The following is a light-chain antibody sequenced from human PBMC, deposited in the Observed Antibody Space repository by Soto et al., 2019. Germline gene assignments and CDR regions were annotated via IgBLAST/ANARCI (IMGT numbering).Light chain of an antibody. J-gene: IGLJ3*02. CDR3: AAWDDSLNGVV. CDR2: SNT. CDR1: SSNIESNT. Sequence: QPVLTQPPSASGTPGQRVTISCSGSSSNIESNTVNWYQQLPGTAPKLLIYSNTQRPSGVPDRFSGSKSGTSASLAISGLQSEDEADHYCAAWDDSLNGVVFGGGTKLTVL. V-gene: IGLV1-44*01.